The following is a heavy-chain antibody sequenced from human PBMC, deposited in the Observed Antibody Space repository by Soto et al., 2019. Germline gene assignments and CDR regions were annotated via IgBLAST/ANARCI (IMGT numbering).Heavy chain of an antibody. J-gene: IGHJ6*02. CDR2: IYPGDSDT. D-gene: IGHD3-10*01. CDR3: PGGGVGGVIPRTTDYYGMDV. CDR1: GYSFTSYW. V-gene: IGHV5-51*01. Sequence: GESLKISCKGSGYSFTSYWIGWVRQMPGKGLEWMGIIYPGDSDTRYSPSFQGQVTISADKSISTAYLQWSSLKASDTAMYYCPGGGVGGVIPRTTDYYGMDVWGQGTTVTVSS.